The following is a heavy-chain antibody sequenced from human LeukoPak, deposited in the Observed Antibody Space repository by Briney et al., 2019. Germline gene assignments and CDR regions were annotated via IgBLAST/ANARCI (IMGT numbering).Heavy chain of an antibody. D-gene: IGHD6-13*01. V-gene: IGHV3-11*01. Sequence: PGGSLRLSCAASGFTFSDYYMSWIRQAPGKGLEWVSYISNSGSTIYYADSVKGRFTISRDNSKNTLYLQMNSLRAEDTAVYYCAVNAVGIAAAYDAFGIWGQGTMVTVSS. J-gene: IGHJ3*02. CDR3: AVNAVGIAAAYDAFGI. CDR1: GFTFSDYY. CDR2: ISNSGSTI.